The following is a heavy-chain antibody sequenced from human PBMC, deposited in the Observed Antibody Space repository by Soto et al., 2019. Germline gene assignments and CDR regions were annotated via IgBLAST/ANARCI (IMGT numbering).Heavy chain of an antibody. CDR2: ISAYNGNT. CDR1: GYTFSSYG. Sequence: APVKVSFKASGYTFSSYGISWVRQAPGQGLGWMGWISAYNGNTNYAQKLQGRVTMTTDTSTSTAYMELRSLRSDDTAVYYCVVAAQPYYFDYWGQGTLVTVSS. V-gene: IGHV1-18*01. CDR3: VVAAQPYYFDY. D-gene: IGHD2-15*01. J-gene: IGHJ4*02.